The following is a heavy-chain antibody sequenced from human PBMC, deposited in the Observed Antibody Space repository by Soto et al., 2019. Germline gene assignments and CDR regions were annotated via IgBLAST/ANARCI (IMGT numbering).Heavy chain of an antibody. J-gene: IGHJ6*02. CDR1: GYTFPSYG. V-gene: IGHV1-18*04. Sequence: ASVKVSCKASGYTFPSYGISWVRQAPGQGLEWMGWISAFNADTNYAQRLQGRVTMTTDTSTSTAYMELRSLRSDDTAVYYCARGTRDGRPSYYYYGMDVWGQGTTVTVS. D-gene: IGHD2-15*01. CDR2: ISAFNADT. CDR3: ARGTRDGRPSYYYYGMDV.